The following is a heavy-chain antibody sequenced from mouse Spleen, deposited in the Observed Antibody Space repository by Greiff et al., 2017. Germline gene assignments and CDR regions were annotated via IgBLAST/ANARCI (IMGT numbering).Heavy chain of an antibody. CDR3: AYDYDGWYFDV. CDR2: ISYDGSN. CDR1: GYSITSGYY. D-gene: IGHD2-4*01. Sequence: EVQLVESGPGLVKPSQSLSLTCSVTGYSITSGYYWNWIRQFPGNKLEWMGYISYDGSNNYNPSLKNRISITRDTSKNQFFLKLNSVTTEDTATYYCAYDYDGWYFDVWGAGTTVTVSS. J-gene: IGHJ1*01. V-gene: IGHV3-6*01.